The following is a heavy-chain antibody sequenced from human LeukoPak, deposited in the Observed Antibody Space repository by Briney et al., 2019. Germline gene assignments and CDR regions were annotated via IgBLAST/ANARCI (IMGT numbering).Heavy chain of an antibody. CDR3: AAAPYYYDSKVGY. CDR1: GFTFTSSA. D-gene: IGHD3-22*01. J-gene: IGHJ4*02. CDR2: IVVGSGNT. V-gene: IGHV1-58*02. Sequence: GTSVKVSCKASGFTFTSSAMQGVRQARGQPLEWIGWIVVGSGNTNYAQKFQERATITRDMSTSTAYMELSSLRSEDTAVYYCAAAPYYYDSKVGYWGQGTLVTVSS.